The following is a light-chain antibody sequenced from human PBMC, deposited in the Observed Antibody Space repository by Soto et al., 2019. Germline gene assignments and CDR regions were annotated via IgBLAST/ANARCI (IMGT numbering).Light chain of an antibody. CDR1: SSDVGGYNY. Sequence: QSALTQPRSVSGSPGQSVTISCTGTSSDVGGYNYVSWYQQHPGKAPKLMIYDVSKRPSGVHDRFSGSKSGNTASLTISGLQAEDEADYYCCSYAGSYPLFGGGTKLTVL. J-gene: IGLJ3*02. V-gene: IGLV2-11*01. CDR3: CSYAGSYPL. CDR2: DVS.